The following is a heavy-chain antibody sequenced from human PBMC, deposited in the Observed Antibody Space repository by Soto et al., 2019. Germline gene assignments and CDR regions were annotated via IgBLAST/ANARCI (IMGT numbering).Heavy chain of an antibody. CDR1: GGSISSGGYS. CDR3: ARGGHSSGYYYSNWFDP. V-gene: IGHV4-30-2*01. D-gene: IGHD3-22*01. J-gene: IGHJ5*02. CDR2: IYRSGST. Sequence: SETLSLTCAVSGGSISSGGYSWSWIRQPPGKGLEWIGYIYRSGSTYYNPSLKSRVTISVDRSKNQFSLKLSSVTAADTAVYYCARGGHSSGYYYSNWFDPWGQGTLVTVSS.